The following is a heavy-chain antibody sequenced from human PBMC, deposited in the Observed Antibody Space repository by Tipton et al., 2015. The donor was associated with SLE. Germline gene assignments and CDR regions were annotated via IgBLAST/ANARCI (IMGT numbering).Heavy chain of an antibody. V-gene: IGHV4-61*01. CDR3: ARERGYNWNDGAFDI. D-gene: IGHD1-20*01. J-gene: IGHJ3*02. CDR2: IYYSGST. Sequence: TLSLTCTVSGGSVSSGSYYWSWIRQPPGKGLEWIGYIYYSGSTNYNPSLKSRVTISVDTSKNQFSLKLSSVTAADTAVYYCARERGYNWNDGAFDIWGQGTMVTVSS. CDR1: GGSVSSGSYY.